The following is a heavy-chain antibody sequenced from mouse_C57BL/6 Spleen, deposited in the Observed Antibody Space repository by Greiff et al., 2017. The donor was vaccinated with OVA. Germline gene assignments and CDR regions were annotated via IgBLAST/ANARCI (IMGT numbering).Heavy chain of an antibody. CDR3: SRSSFDVTTWYFDD. CDR2: INPSTGGT. D-gene: IGHD2-1*01. J-gene: IGHJ2*01. CDR1: GYSFTGYD. Sequence: VQLQQSGPELVKPGASVKISCKASGYSFTGYDINWVKQSPEKSLEWIGEINPSTGGTTYNQKFKAKATLTVDKSSSTAYMQLKSLTSEDSAVYYCSRSSFDVTTWYFDDWGQGTTLSVSS. V-gene: IGHV1-42*01.